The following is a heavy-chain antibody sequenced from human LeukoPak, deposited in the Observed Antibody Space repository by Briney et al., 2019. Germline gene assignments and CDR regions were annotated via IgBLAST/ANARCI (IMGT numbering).Heavy chain of an antibody. V-gene: IGHV1-18*01. CDR1: GYTFTSYD. CDR3: ARSSDWNSIDY. Sequence: APVKVSCKASGYTFTSYDINWVRQAPGQGLEWMGWISAYNGNTNYAQKLQGRVTMTTDTSTSTAYMELRSLRSDDTAVYYCARSSDWNSIDYWGQGTLVTVSS. J-gene: IGHJ4*02. CDR2: ISAYNGNT. D-gene: IGHD1-7*01.